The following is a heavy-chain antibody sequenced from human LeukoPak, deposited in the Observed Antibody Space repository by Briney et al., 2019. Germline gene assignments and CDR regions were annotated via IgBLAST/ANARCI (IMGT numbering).Heavy chain of an antibody. D-gene: IGHD1-1*01. J-gene: IGHJ4*02. V-gene: IGHV3-53*01. CDR2: ISINTDT. CDR1: GIAVTGNY. CDR3: AIAQSWDELFDS. Sequence: TGGSLRLPCAASGIAVTGNYMSWVRQPPGKGLEWVAFISINTDTFYADSVRGRFTISRDSSKNTLFLQMNSLRDEDSAVYYCAIAQSWDELFDSWGQGTLVTVSS.